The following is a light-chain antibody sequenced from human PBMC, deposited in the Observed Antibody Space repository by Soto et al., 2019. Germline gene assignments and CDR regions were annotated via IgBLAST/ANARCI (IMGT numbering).Light chain of an antibody. CDR2: GAS. CDR1: QSVRSN. V-gene: IGKV3-15*01. CDR3: QEYNNWPRT. Sequence: EIVMTQSPATLSVSPGERATLSCRASQSVRSNLAWYQQKPGQAPRLLIHGASTRATGIPVRFSGSGSVTEFTLTISSLQSEDVVVYYCQEYNNWPRTFGQGTKVEIK. J-gene: IGKJ1*01.